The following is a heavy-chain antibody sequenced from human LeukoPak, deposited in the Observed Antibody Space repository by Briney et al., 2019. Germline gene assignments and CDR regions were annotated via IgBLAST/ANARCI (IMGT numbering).Heavy chain of an antibody. CDR1: GFTFSSYG. Sequence: PGGSLRLSCAASGFTFSSYGMHWVRQAPGKGLEWVAVISYDGSNKYYADSVKGRFTISRDNSKNTLYLQMNSLRAEDTAVYYCARAPGGPYSSFRVFLYFDYWGQGTLVTVSS. J-gene: IGHJ4*02. V-gene: IGHV3-30*03. CDR3: ARAPGGPYSSFRVFLYFDY. CDR2: ISYDGSNK. D-gene: IGHD6-6*01.